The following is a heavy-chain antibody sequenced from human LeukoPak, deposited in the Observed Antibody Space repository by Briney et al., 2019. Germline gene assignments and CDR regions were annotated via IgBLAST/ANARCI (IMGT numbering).Heavy chain of an antibody. Sequence: GGSLRLSCAASGFTVSSNYMSWVRQAPGKGLEWVSVIYSGGSTYYADSVKGRFTISRDNSKNTLYLQMNSLRAEDTAVYYCARTVGYSYGFFDYWGQGTLVTASS. D-gene: IGHD5-18*01. CDR1: GFTVSSNY. CDR3: ARTVGYSYGFFDY. CDR2: IYSGGST. J-gene: IGHJ4*02. V-gene: IGHV3-53*01.